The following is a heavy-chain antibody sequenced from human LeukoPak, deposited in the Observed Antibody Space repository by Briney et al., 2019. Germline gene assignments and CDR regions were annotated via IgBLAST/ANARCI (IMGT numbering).Heavy chain of an antibody. CDR2: ISATGGST. CDR3: AKATGYNSGPLDY. J-gene: IGHJ4*02. V-gene: IGHV3-23*01. Sequence: PGGSLRLSCAASGFTFSSYAMNWVRQAPGKGLEWVSTISATGGSTYYADSVKGRFTISRDNSKNTLYLQMNSLRAEDTAVYYCAKATGYNSGPLDYWGQGTLVTVSS. CDR1: GFTFSSYA. D-gene: IGHD6-19*01.